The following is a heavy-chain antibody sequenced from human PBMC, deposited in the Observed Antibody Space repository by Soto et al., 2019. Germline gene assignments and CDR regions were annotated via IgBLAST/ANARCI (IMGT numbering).Heavy chain of an antibody. D-gene: IGHD3-16*01. CDR3: ARGTRSRTYYDYIWGSYYFDY. Sequence: PSETLSLTCAVYGGSFSGYYWSWIRQPPGKGLEWIGEINHSGSTNYNPSLKSRVAISVDTSKNQFSLKLSSVTAADTAVYYCARGTRSRTYYDYIWGSYYFDYWGQGTLVTVSS. J-gene: IGHJ4*02. CDR2: INHSGST. CDR1: GGSFSGYY. V-gene: IGHV4-34*01.